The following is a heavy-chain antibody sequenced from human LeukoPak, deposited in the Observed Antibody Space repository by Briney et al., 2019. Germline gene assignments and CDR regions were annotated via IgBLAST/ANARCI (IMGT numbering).Heavy chain of an antibody. V-gene: IGHV4-39*01. D-gene: IGHD3-10*01. CDR1: GGSISSSSYY. J-gene: IGHJ4*02. CDR3: ARVVRGLISYFDY. CDR2: IFYSGST. Sequence: SETLSLTCTVSGGSISSSSYYWGWIRQPPGKGLEWIGSIFYSGSTYYNPSLKSRVTISVDTSKNQFSLKLSSVTAADTAVFYCARVVRGLISYFDYWGQGIPVTVSS.